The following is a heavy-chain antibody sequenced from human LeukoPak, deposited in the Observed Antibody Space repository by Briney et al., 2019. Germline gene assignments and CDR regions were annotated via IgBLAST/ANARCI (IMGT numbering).Heavy chain of an antibody. CDR2: IYTSGST. J-gene: IGHJ4*02. D-gene: IGHD3-22*01. Sequence: SETLSLTCTVSGGSISSYYWSWIRQPAGKGLEWIGRIYTSGSTNYNPSLKSRVTMSVDTSKNQFSLKLSSVTAADTAVYYCARVRFDYDSSGYYQYYFDYWYQGTLDSVSS. V-gene: IGHV4-4*07. CDR3: ARVRFDYDSSGYYQYYFDY. CDR1: GGSISSYY.